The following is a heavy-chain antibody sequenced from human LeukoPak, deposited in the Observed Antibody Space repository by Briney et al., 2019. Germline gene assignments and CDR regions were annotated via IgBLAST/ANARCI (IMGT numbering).Heavy chain of an antibody. D-gene: IGHD6-6*01. CDR2: IYTSGST. CDR1: GGSISSYY. V-gene: IGHV4-4*07. CDR3: ARSYSSSSPFDY. Sequence: PSETLSLTCTVPGGSISSYYWSWIRQPAGKGLEWIGRIYTSGSTNYNPSLTSRVTMSVDTSKNQFSLKLNSVTAADTAVYYCARSYSSSSPFDYWGQGTLVTVSS. J-gene: IGHJ4*02.